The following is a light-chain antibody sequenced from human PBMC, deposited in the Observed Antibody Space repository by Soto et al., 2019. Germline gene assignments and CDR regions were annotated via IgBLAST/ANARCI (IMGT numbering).Light chain of an antibody. CDR1: QSVSIH. J-gene: IGKJ2*01. V-gene: IGKV3-11*01. CDR3: QERSNWPLYT. CDR2: DAS. Sequence: EIVLTQSPATLSLSPGERATLSCRASQSVSIHLAWYQQKPGQAPRLLIYDASNRATGIPARFSGSGSGTDFTLTISSLEPADFALYYCQERSNWPLYTFGQGTKLEI.